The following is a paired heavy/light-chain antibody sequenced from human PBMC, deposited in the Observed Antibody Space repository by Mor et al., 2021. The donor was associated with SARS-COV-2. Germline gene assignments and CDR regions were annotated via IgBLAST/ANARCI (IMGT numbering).Light chain of an antibody. V-gene: IGKV3-20*01. Sequence: ESVLTQSPGTLSLSPGERATLSCRASQSISSNYLAWYQQKPGQAPRLLIYGASSRATGIPDRFSGSGSGTDFTLIISRLAPEDFAVYYCQQYGSSPTFGQGTKLEIK. CDR2: GAS. CDR3: QQYGSSPT. CDR1: QSISSNY. J-gene: IGKJ2*01.
Heavy chain of an antibody. Sequence: QLQLQESGPGLVKPSETLSLTCTVSGGSITISSFHWGWIRQPPGKGLEWIGSVYYTGATFYNPSLKSRVTVSLDTSMTQFSLKLTSVTAADTAVYYCARDQGRGVGASWLFGSVSNWGQGVLVTVSS. D-gene: IGHD3-10*02. CDR3: ARDQGRGVGASWLFGSVSN. CDR2: VYYTGAT. V-gene: IGHV4-39*07. J-gene: IGHJ4*02. CDR1: GGSITISSFH.